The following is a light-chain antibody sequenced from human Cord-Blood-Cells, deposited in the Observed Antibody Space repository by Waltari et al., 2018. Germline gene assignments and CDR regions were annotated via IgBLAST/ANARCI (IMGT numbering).Light chain of an antibody. V-gene: IGKV3-20*01. Sequence: IVLTQSPGTLSLSPGERATLSCRAIQRVSSSYLAWYQQKPGQAPRLLIYGASSRATGIPDRFSGSGSGTDFTLTISRLEPEDFAVYYCQQYGSSPYTFGQGTKLEIK. J-gene: IGKJ2*01. CDR3: QQYGSSPYT. CDR2: GAS. CDR1: QRVSSSY.